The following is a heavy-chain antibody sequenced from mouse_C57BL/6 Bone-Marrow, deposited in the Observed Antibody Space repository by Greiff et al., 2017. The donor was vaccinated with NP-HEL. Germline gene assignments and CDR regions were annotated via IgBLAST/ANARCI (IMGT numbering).Heavy chain of an antibody. V-gene: IGHV5-6*01. D-gene: IGHD1-1*01. CDR2: ISSGGSYT. CDR1: GFTFSSYG. Sequence: EVQLVESGGDLVKPGGSLKLSCAASGFTFSSYGMSWVRQTPDKRLEWVATISSGGSYTYSPDSVQGRFTISRANAKNTLYLQISSLKSEDTAMYYCARHYYGSNYWYFDVWGTGTPVTVSS. J-gene: IGHJ1*03. CDR3: ARHYYGSNYWYFDV.